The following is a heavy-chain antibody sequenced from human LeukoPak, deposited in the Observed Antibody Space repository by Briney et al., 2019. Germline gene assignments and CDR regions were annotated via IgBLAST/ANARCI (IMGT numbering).Heavy chain of an antibody. CDR2: IWYDGSNK. CDR3: AKGQMATDYYSDMDV. Sequence: PGRSLRLSCAASGFTFSSYGMHWVRQAPGKGLEWVAVIWYDGSNKYYADSVKGRFTISRDNSKNTLYLQMNSLRAEDTAVYYCAKGQMATDYYSDMDVWGQGTTVTVSS. J-gene: IGHJ6*02. V-gene: IGHV3-33*06. D-gene: IGHD5-24*01. CDR1: GFTFSSYG.